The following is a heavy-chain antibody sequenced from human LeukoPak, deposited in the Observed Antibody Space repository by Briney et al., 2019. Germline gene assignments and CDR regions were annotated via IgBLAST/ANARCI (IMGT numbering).Heavy chain of an antibody. CDR3: ARGSTYYDSSGQVPFDY. Sequence: GGSLRLSCAASGFTFSSYSMNWVRQAPGKGLEWGSYISGSSSTIYYADSVKGRSTISRDNGKNTLYLQMNSLRAEDTAVYYCARGSTYYDSSGQVPFDYWGQGTLVTVSS. D-gene: IGHD3-22*01. CDR1: GFTFSSYS. CDR2: ISGSSSTI. V-gene: IGHV3-48*01. J-gene: IGHJ4*02.